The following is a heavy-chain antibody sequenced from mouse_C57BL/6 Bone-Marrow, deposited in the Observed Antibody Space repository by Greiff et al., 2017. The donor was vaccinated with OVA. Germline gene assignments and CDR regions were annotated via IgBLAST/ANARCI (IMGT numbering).Heavy chain of an antibody. J-gene: IGHJ3*01. V-gene: IGHV1-81*01. CDR1: GYTFTSYG. CDR3: ARGRSMATGGFAY. CDR2: IYPRSGNT. Sequence: QVQLKESGAELARPGASVKLSCKASGYTFTSYGISWVKQRTGQGLEWIGEIYPRSGNTYYNEKFKGKATLTADKSSSTAYMELRSLTSEDSAVYFCARGRSMATGGFAYWGQGTLVTVSA. D-gene: IGHD1-1*02.